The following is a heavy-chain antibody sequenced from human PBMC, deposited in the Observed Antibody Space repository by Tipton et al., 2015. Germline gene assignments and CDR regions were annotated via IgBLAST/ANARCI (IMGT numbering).Heavy chain of an antibody. CDR2: ISHSGNT. Sequence: TLSLTCAVSAYSISSDYYWGWIRQPPGKGLEWIGSISHSGNTYYNPSLKSRVTMSRDTSKNQFSLKLTSVTAADTAVYYCASGYGDYVNGMDVWGQGTTVTVSS. V-gene: IGHV4-38-2*01. CDR3: ASGYGDYVNGMDV. D-gene: IGHD4-17*01. CDR1: AYSISSDYY. J-gene: IGHJ6*02.